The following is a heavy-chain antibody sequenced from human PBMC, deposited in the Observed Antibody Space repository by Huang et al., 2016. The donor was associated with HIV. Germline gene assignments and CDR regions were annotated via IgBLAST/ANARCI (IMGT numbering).Heavy chain of an antibody. Sequence: EVELVESGGGLVTQGGSLRLSCAASGFAFSSYGLNWVRQAPGKVVEWGACIGSERSNKYYADTVKGRVTISRDNAKSSIYLQLDSLRAEDTAVYYCAYQQCLVGGLNHWGQGTLVVVSS. CDR3: AYQQCLVGGLNH. V-gene: IGHV3-21*02. D-gene: IGHD6-19*01. CDR2: IGSERSNK. J-gene: IGHJ5*02. CDR1: GFAFSSYG.